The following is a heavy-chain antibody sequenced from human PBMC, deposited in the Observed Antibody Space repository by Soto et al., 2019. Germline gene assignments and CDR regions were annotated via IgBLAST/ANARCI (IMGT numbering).Heavy chain of an antibody. CDR2: IYYSGST. V-gene: IGHV4-61*01. CDR3: ARHGEYSSSWYFDY. Sequence: SETLSLTCTVPGGSVNIGTYYWSWIRQPPGKGLEWIGYIYYSGSTNYNPSLKSRVTISVDTSKNQFSLKLSSVTAADTAVYYCARHGEYSSSWYFDYWGQGTLVTVSS. D-gene: IGHD6-13*01. CDR1: GGSVNIGTYY. J-gene: IGHJ4*02.